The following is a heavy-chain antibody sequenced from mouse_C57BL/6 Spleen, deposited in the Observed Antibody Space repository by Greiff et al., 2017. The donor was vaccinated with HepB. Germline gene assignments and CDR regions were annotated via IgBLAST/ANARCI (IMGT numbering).Heavy chain of an antibody. V-gene: IGHV5-4*01. J-gene: IGHJ3*01. CDR2: ISDGGSYT. D-gene: IGHD2-3*01. CDR3: ARDGDGYHGFAY. CDR1: GFTFSSYA. Sequence: EVQLVESGGGLVKPGGSLKLSCAASGFTFSSYAMSWVRQTPEKRLEWVATISDGGSYTYYPDNVKGRFTISRDNAKNNLYLQMSHLKSEDTAMYYCARDGDGYHGFAYWGQGTLVTVSA.